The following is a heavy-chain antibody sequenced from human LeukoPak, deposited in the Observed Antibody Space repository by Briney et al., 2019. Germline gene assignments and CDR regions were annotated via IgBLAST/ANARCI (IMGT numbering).Heavy chain of an antibody. CDR1: GFTFSSYG. CDR2: IWYGGSNK. J-gene: IGHJ2*01. D-gene: IGHD3-10*01. CDR3: AKEHLATMVRGADRSYWYFDL. V-gene: IGHV3-30*02. Sequence: GGSLRLSCAASGFTFSSYGMHWVRQAPGKGLEWVAVIWYGGSNKYYADSVKGRFTISRDNSKNTLYLQMNSLRAEDTAVYYCAKEHLATMVRGADRSYWYFDLWGRGTLVTVSS.